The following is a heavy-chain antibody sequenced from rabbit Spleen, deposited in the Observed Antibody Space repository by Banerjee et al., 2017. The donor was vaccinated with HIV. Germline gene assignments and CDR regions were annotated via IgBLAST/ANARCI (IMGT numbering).Heavy chain of an antibody. D-gene: IGHD1-1*01. CDR1: GFDLNSNYY. J-gene: IGHJ3*01. CDR3: ARDLVAVIGWNFSL. V-gene: IGHV1S40*01. Sequence: QSLEESGGGLVKPGASLTLTCQASGFDLNSNYYMCWVRQAPGTGLEWIACIYVASVGSTYYASWAKGRFTISKTSSTTVTLQMTRLTAADTATYFCARDLVAVIGWNFSLWGQGTLVTVS. CDR2: IYVASVGST.